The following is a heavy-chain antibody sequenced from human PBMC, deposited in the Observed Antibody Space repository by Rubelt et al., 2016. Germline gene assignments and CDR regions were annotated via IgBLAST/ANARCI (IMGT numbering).Heavy chain of an antibody. D-gene: IGHD2-15*01. CDR1: GYTLTELS. V-gene: IGHV1-24*01. Sequence: QVQLVQSGAEVKKPGASAKVSCKVSGYTLTELSMHWVRQAPGKGLEWMGGFDPEEGETIDAQKFQGRGTMTEETSTDTAYMERSSRRSEDTAVYYCATASPYCSGGSCYWGQGTLVTVSS. CDR3: ATASPYCSGGSCY. CDR2: FDPEEGET. J-gene: IGHJ4*02.